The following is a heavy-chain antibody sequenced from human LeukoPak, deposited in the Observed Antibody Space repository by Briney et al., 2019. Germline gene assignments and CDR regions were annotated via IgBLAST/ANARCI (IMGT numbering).Heavy chain of an antibody. D-gene: IGHD2-21*02. CDR3: ARVGRYCGGDCYSFDY. Sequence: SETLSLTCTVSGGSISSSSYYWGWIRQPPGKGLEWIGSIYYSGSTHYNPSLKSRVTISVDTSKNQFSLKLSSVTAADTAVYYCARVGRYCGGDCYSFDYWGQGTLVTVSS. CDR2: IYYSGST. V-gene: IGHV4-39*07. CDR1: GGSISSSSYY. J-gene: IGHJ4*02.